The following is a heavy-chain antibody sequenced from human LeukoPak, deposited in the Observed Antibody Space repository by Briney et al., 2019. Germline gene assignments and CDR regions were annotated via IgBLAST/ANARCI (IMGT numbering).Heavy chain of an antibody. V-gene: IGHV2-5*01. J-gene: IGHJ4*02. Sequence: ESGPTLVNPTQTLTLTCTWSGFSLSTSGVGVGWIRQPPGKALEWLALIQWNDDKRYSPSLKSRLTITRDTSKNQVVLTMTNMDPVDTATYYCARDRSRDGYEFEPFDYWGQGTLVTVSS. CDR1: GFSLSTSGVG. CDR3: ARDRSRDGYEFEPFDY. CDR2: IQWNDDK. D-gene: IGHD5-24*01.